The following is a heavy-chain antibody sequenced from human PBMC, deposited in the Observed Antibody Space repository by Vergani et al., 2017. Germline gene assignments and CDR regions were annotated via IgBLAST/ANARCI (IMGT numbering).Heavy chain of an antibody. Sequence: QLQLQESGPGLVKPSETLSLTCTVSGGSISSSSYYWGWIRQPPGKGLEWIGSIYYSGSTYYNPSLKSRVTMSVDTSKNQFSLKLSSVTAADTAVYYCARGNPYVDFDIWGQGTMITVSS. V-gene: IGHV4-39*01. J-gene: IGHJ3*02. CDR1: GGSISSSSYY. CDR3: ARGNPYVDFDI. CDR2: IYYSGST. D-gene: IGHD3-16*01.